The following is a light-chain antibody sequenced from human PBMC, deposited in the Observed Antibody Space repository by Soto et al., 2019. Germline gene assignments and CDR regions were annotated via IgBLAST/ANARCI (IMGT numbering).Light chain of an antibody. V-gene: IGLV1-40*01. CDR1: SSNIGAPYD. J-gene: IGLJ1*01. CDR3: QSYDMSLNNYV. CDR2: GGN. Sequence: QSALTQPPSVSGAPGQTVTISCTGSSSNIGAPYDVHWYQHLPGTAPKLLTYGGNNRPSGVPDRFSGSRSGTSASLDITGLQAEDEAAYFCQSYDMSLNNYVFGTGTKVTVL.